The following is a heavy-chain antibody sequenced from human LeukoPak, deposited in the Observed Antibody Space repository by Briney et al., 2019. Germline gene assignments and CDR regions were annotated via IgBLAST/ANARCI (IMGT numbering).Heavy chain of an antibody. CDR2: INHSGST. CDR3: ARALDKKSYCYDSSGYPPGY. Sequence: PSETLSLTCAVYGGSFSGYYWSWIRQPPGKGLEWIGEINHSGSTDYNPSLKSRVTISVDTSKNQFSLKLSSVTAADTAVYYCARALDKKSYCYDSSGYPPGYWGQGTLVTVPS. J-gene: IGHJ4*02. V-gene: IGHV4-34*01. CDR1: GGSFSGYY. D-gene: IGHD3-22*01.